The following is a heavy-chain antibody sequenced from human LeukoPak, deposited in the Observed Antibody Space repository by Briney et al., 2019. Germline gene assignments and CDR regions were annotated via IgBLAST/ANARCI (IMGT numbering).Heavy chain of an antibody. J-gene: IGHJ4*02. Sequence: GASVKVSCKASGYTFTGYYMHWVRQAPGQGLERMGWINPNSGGTNYAQKFQGRVTMTRDTSISTAYMELSRLRSDDTAVYYCARDQALWDYYDSSGYLTTTNAFDYWGQGTLVTVSS. CDR2: INPNSGGT. CDR1: GYTFTGYY. V-gene: IGHV1-2*02. CDR3: ARDQALWDYYDSSGYLTTTNAFDY. D-gene: IGHD3-22*01.